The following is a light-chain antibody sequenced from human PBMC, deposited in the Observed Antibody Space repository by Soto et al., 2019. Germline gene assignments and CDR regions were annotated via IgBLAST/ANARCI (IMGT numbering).Light chain of an antibody. Sequence: EIVLTQSPATLSLSPGERATLSCTAKQSVSSYLAWYQQKPGQAPRLLIYDASNRATGIPARFSGSGSGTDFTLTISSLEPEDFAVYYCQQRSNWPPRITFGQGTRLEIK. CDR1: QSVSSY. J-gene: IGKJ5*01. CDR2: DAS. CDR3: QQRSNWPPRIT. V-gene: IGKV3-11*01.